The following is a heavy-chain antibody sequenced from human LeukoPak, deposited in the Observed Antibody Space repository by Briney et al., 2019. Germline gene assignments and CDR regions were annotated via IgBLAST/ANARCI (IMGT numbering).Heavy chain of an antibody. Sequence: ASVKVSCKASGYTFTSYGISWVRQAPGQGLEWMGWISAYNGNTNYAQKLQGRVTMTTDTSTSTAYMELRSLRSDDTAVYYCARGSKYSGSYEFNWFDPWGQGTLVTVSS. J-gene: IGHJ5*02. D-gene: IGHD1-26*01. CDR1: GYTFTSYG. V-gene: IGHV1-18*01. CDR2: ISAYNGNT. CDR3: ARGSKYSGSYEFNWFDP.